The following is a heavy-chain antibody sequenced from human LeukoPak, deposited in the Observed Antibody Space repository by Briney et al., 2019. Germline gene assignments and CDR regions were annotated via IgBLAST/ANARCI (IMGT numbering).Heavy chain of an antibody. D-gene: IGHD5-18*01. CDR3: ARGKIQLWPDY. CDR2: VNPSGGSP. V-gene: IGHV1-46*01. CDR1: GYTFTSYY. Sequence: ASVKVSCKASGYTFTSYYIHWVRQAPGQGLEWMGLVNPSGGSPGYAQKLQGRVTMTTDTSTSTAYMELRSLRSDDTAVYYCARGKIQLWPDYWGQGTLVTVSS. J-gene: IGHJ4*02.